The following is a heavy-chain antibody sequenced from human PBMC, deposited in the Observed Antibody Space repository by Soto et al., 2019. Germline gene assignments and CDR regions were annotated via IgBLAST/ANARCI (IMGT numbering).Heavy chain of an antibody. CDR3: AHNIGVDYFYGFDF. V-gene: IGHV2-5*02. J-gene: IGHJ3*01. CDR2: VYGDGDK. CDR1: GISLTTSGEG. Sequence: QIAWKESGPTLVKPAQTLTLTCTFSGISLTTSGEGVGWVRQPPGKGLEWVALVYGDGDKRYLTSLKSRLTITKDTSKNQVVLTMTNMDPVDTGTYFCAHNIGVDYFYGFDFWAQGTKVTVSS. D-gene: IGHD6-19*01.